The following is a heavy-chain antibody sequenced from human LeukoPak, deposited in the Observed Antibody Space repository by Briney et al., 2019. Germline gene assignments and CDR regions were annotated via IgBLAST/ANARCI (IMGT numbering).Heavy chain of an antibody. Sequence: PGGSLRLSCAASGFTFSYYAMTWVRQAPGKGVEWVSHISGSGDTYYADSVKGRFIISRDNSKNTLYLQMNSLRADDTALYFCARAQYYYGSGEYYFDYWGQGTLVTVPS. CDR3: ARAQYYYGSGEYYFDY. CDR1: GFTFSYYA. CDR2: ISGSGDT. V-gene: IGHV3-23*01. D-gene: IGHD3-10*01. J-gene: IGHJ4*02.